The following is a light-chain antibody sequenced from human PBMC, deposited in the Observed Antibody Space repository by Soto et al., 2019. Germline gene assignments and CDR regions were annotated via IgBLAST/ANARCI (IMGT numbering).Light chain of an antibody. CDR2: RVA. J-gene: IGKJ4*01. Sequence: EIVLTQSPGTLSLSLGDRATLSCRASQSVSNNYLAGYQQKPGEAPRLLIYRVASSATGVPDRFSGSGSGTDYTLTISRLEPEDFAVYYCQQYGNLPLTFGGGTKVDIK. CDR3: QQYGNLPLT. CDR1: QSVSNNY. V-gene: IGKV3-20*01.